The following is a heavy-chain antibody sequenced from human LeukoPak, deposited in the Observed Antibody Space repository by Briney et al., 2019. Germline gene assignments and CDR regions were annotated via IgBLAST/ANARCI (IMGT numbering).Heavy chain of an antibody. D-gene: IGHD2-15*01. Sequence: GESLKISCQCSGYRSTRYWIGWVRQMPGKGLAWMGIIYPGVSDTTFSAPFQNQVTISADKSTSTAYPQCSSLKASDTAMYYCARRYSEYCSGGSCYYYMDVWGNGTTVTVSS. V-gene: IGHV5-51*01. J-gene: IGHJ6*03. CDR1: GYRSTRYW. CDR3: ARRYSEYCSGGSCYYYMDV. CDR2: IYPGVSDT.